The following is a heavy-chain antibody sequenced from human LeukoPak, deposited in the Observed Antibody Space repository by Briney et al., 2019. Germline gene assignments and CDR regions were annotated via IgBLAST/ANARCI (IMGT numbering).Heavy chain of an antibody. CDR3: ARSPILGEETPDY. D-gene: IGHD3-10*02. J-gene: IGHJ4*02. CDR2: INPNSGGT. CDR1: GYTFTGYY. V-gene: IGHV1-2*02. Sequence: ASVKVSCKASGYTFTGYYIHWVRQAPGQGLEWMGWINPNSGGTNYAQKFQGRVTMTRDTSISTAYLELSRLRSDDTAVYYCARSPILGEETPDYWGQGTLVTVSS.